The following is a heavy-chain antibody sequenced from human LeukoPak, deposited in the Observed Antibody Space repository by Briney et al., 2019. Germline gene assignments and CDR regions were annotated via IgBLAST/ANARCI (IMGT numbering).Heavy chain of an antibody. D-gene: IGHD4-17*01. Sequence: GGSLRLSCAASGFTFGVYWMSWVRQAPGKGLEWVANMNVDGSEKCYVASAMGRFTISRDNAKNSLYLQMNSLRAEDTAVYYCARIDYGDYLWYFDLWGRGTLVTVSS. CDR3: ARIDYGDYLWYFDL. CDR1: GFTFGVYW. V-gene: IGHV3-7*01. CDR2: MNVDGSEK. J-gene: IGHJ2*01.